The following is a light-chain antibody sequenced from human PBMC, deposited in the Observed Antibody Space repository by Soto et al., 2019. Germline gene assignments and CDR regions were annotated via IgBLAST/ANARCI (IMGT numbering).Light chain of an antibody. CDR3: QQYTSYWT. CDR1: QTISSW. CDR2: DAS. Sequence: DIQMTQSPSTLSASVGDRVTITCPASQTISSWLAWYQQKPGKAPKLLIYDASSLESGVPSRFSGSGSGTEFTLTISSLQPDAFATYYCQQYTSYWTFGQGTKVEIK. J-gene: IGKJ1*01. V-gene: IGKV1-5*01.